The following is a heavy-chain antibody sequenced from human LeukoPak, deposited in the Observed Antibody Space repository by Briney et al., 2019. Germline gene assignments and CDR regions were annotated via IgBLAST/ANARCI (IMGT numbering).Heavy chain of an antibody. CDR2: ISAYNGNT. D-gene: IGHD1-26*01. J-gene: IGHJ3*02. CDR3: ARDWELPGPFDI. CDR1: GYTFTSYG. Sequence: GASVKVSCKASGYTFTSYGISWVRQAPGQGLEWMGWISAYNGNTNHAQKLQGRVTMTTDTSTSTAYIELRSLRSDDTAVYYCARDWELPGPFDIWGQGTMVTVSS. V-gene: IGHV1-18*01.